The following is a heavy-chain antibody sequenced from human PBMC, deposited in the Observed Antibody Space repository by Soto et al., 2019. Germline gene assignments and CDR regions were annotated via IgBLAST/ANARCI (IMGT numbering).Heavy chain of an antibody. V-gene: IGHV3-9*01. CDR3: TKGCFGRLFPGMDV. CDR1: GITFENYG. Sequence: FLRPSCGASGITFENYGMHWVRQAPGKGLGGVSGISWNSGSIGYADSVKGRFTIYRDNATNSLSLRVTSLRAEDPALNNCTKGCFGRLFPGMDVWGQGTTVTVSS. CDR2: ISWNSGSI. J-gene: IGHJ6*02. D-gene: IGHD3-22*01.